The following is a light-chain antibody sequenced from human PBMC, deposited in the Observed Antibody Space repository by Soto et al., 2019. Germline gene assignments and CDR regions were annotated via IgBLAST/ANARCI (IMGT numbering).Light chain of an antibody. CDR3: QQYGASPLT. J-gene: IGKJ4*01. CDR1: QSVSSDY. V-gene: IGKV3-20*01. Sequence: EIVLTHSPGTLSLSPGDRATLSCRASQSVSSDYVAWYQQKPGQTPNVLIYRASIRATGIPDRFSGSGSGTDFTLTISRLEPEDFAVYYCQQYGASPLTFGGGTKVEIK. CDR2: RAS.